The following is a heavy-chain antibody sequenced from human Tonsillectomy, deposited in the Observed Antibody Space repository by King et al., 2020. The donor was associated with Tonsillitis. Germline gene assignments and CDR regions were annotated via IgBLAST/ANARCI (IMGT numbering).Heavy chain of an antibody. CDR2: INIDGSIT. J-gene: IGHJ4*02. CDR3: TSDRPIDY. CDR1: GFTFSTYW. Sequence: VQLVESGGGSVQPGGSLRLSCAASGFTFSTYWMHWVRQAPGKGLVWVSRINIDGSITNYADSVKGRFTISRDNAKNTLYLQMNSLRAEDTAVYYCTSDRPIDYWGQGTLVTVSS. V-gene: IGHV3-74*01.